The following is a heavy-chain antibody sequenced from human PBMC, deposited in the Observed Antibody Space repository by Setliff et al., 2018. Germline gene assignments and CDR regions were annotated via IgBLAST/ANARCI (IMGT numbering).Heavy chain of an antibody. CDR2: INHSGTT. Sequence: SETLSLTCTVSGGSISRSSYYWGWVRQSPGKGLDWIGEINHSGTTNYDPSLEGRISISVDTSKRQFSLKLTSVTAADMAVYYCARVDFTMIQGVLGLWGQGTLVTVS. V-gene: IGHV4-39*07. CDR3: ARVDFTMIQGVLGL. D-gene: IGHD3-10*01. CDR1: GGSISRSSYY. J-gene: IGHJ1*01.